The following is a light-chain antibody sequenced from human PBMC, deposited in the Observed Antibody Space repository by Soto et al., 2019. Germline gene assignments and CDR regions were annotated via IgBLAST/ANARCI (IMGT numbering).Light chain of an antibody. J-gene: IGKJ5*01. V-gene: IGKV1-27*01. CDR2: AAS. CDR1: QGISSW. Sequence: DIQMTQSPSSVSASVGDRVTITCRASQGISSWLAWYQQKPGKVPRLLIYAASILQLGVPSRFSGSGSGTDFTLTISSLQPEDVATYYCQKYNNVPATFGLGTRREIK. CDR3: QKYNNVPAT.